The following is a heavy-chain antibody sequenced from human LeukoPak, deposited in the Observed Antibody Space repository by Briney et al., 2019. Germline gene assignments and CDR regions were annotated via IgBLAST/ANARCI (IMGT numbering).Heavy chain of an antibody. CDR1: GDSVSSNSAA. CDR2: TYYRSKWYN. Sequence: SQTLSPTCAISGDSVSSNSAAWNWIRQSPSRGLEWLGRTYYRSKWYNDYAVSVKSRITINPDTSKNQFSLQLNSVTPEDTAVYYCARDAGAPGGYSYGYGFDYWGQGTLVTVSS. V-gene: IGHV6-1*01. D-gene: IGHD5-18*01. J-gene: IGHJ4*02. CDR3: ARDAGAPGGYSYGYGFDY.